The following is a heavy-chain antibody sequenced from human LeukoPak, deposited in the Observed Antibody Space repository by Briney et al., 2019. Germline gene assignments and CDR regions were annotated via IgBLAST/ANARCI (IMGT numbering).Heavy chain of an antibody. D-gene: IGHD2-2*01. V-gene: IGHV3-43*02. Sequence: TGGSLRLSCAAAGFTFDDYAMPWVRQAPGKSLEWVSLISGDGGSTNYADSVKGRFTISRDNSKNSLYLQMNSLTTEAAALYYSTRDPYCSSTSCYGWFDPWGQGTLVIVSS. CDR1: GFTFDDYA. CDR3: TRDPYCSSTSCYGWFDP. J-gene: IGHJ5*02. CDR2: ISGDGGST.